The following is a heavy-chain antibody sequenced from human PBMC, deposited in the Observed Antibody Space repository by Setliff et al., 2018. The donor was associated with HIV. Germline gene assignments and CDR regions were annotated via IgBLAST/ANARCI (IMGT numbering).Heavy chain of an antibody. CDR2: IYQTGKT. J-gene: IGHJ4*02. D-gene: IGHD3-22*01. CDR3: ARQAWHYDRDGYFIDY. Sequence: SETLSLTCSVSGYSISNGYYWGWIRQPPGKGLEWVGTIYQTGKTHYSPSLKSRVTVSVDMSRNQFSVKLNSATAADTAVYYCARQAWHYDRDGYFIDYWGQGMLVTVSS. V-gene: IGHV4-38-2*02. CDR1: GYSISNGYY.